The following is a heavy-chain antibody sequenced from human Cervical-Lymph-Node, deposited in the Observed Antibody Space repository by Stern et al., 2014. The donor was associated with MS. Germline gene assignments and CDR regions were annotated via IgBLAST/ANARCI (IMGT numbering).Heavy chain of an antibody. D-gene: IGHD6-13*01. CDR3: ATYSSTWSPPWY. J-gene: IGHJ4*02. CDR2: INPRGGTT. CDR1: GDTFTSYY. V-gene: IGHV1-46*01. Sequence: VQLLESGAEVKKPGASVKVSCKASGDTFTSYYMHWVRQAPGQGLEYMGIINPRGGTTHYAQKFQGRVTMTRDTSTSTVYMELSSLRSDDTAVYYCATYSSTWSPPWYWGQGTLVTVSS.